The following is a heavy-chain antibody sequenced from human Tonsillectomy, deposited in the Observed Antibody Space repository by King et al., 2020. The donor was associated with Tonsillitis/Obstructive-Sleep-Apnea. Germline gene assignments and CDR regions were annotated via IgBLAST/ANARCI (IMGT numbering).Heavy chain of an antibody. D-gene: IGHD6-6*01. CDR2: IYPGDSDT. Sequence: VQLVQSGTEAKKSGESLKISCKASGYSFTTYWIARVRQMPGKGLEWMGIIYPGDSDTRYSPSFQGQVTISAVKSISTAYLQWSSLKASDTAMYYCARHTSYSSSDYWGQGTLVTVSS. CDR1: GYSFTTYW. J-gene: IGHJ4*02. CDR3: ARHTSYSSSDY. V-gene: IGHV5-51*01.